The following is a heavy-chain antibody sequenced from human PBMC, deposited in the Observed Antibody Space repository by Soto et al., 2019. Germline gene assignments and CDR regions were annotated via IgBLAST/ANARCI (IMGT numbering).Heavy chain of an antibody. V-gene: IGHV1-18*01. CDR3: ARESGHGTEKHRDGLDV. CDR2: MSVSSGDP. Sequence: QVQLVQSGGEVKKPGASVRVSCQASGYPFNKYAIHWVRQAPGQGLEWLGRMSVSSGDPNCAPTVRDRVTMATDTSKNTAYMELTSLRSDDKGVYYCARESGHGTEKHRDGLDVWGQGTTVTVAS. CDR1: GYPFNKYA. J-gene: IGHJ6*02. D-gene: IGHD3-3*01.